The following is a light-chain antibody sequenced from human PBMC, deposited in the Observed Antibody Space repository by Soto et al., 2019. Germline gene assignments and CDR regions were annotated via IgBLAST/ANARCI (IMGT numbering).Light chain of an antibody. V-gene: IGKV3-20*01. J-gene: IGKJ1*01. CDR3: QQYGSSPWT. Sequence: EIVLTQSPGTLSLSPGERATLSCRASQSVSSSYLAWYQQKPGQAPRPLIYGASSRAIGIPDRFSGSGSGTESTLTISRLEPEDFAVYYCQQYGSSPWTFGQGTKVEIK. CDR2: GAS. CDR1: QSVSSSY.